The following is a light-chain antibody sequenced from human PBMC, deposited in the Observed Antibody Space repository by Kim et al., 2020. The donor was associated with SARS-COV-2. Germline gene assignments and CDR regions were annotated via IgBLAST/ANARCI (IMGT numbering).Light chain of an antibody. CDR3: QQYNNWLST. Sequence: VSPGERATLSCRASQSVSSNLAWYQQKPGQAPRLLIYGASTRATGIPARFSGSGSGTEFTLTISSLQSEDFAVYYCQQYNNWLSTFGQGTRLEIK. J-gene: IGKJ5*01. V-gene: IGKV3-15*01. CDR1: QSVSSN. CDR2: GAS.